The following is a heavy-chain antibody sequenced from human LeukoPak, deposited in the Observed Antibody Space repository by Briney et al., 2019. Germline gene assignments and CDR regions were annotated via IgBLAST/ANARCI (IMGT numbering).Heavy chain of an antibody. D-gene: IGHD6-6*01. V-gene: IGHV5-51*01. J-gene: IGHJ4*02. CDR2: IYPGDSDT. CDR3: ARQIEEYRSSPGDY. CDR1: GNSFTSYW. Sequence: GESLKISCKGSGNSFTSYWIGWVRQMPGKSLEWMGIIYPGDSDTRYSPSFQGQVTISADKTISTAYLQWSSLKASDTAMYYCARQIEEYRSSPGDYWGQGTLVTVFS.